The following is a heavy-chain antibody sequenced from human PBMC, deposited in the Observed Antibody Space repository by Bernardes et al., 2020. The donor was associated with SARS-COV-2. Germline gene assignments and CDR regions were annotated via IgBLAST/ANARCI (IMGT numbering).Heavy chain of an antibody. V-gene: IGHV1-69*13. Sequence: SVKVSCKASGGTFSSYAISWVRQAPGQGLEWMGGIIPIFGTANYAQKFQGRVTITADESTSTAYMELSSLRSEDTAVYYCARGGWSTFGGVIVMSDRGNSYYSYGMDVWRHGTTVTVSS. J-gene: IGHJ6*02. CDR1: GGTFSSYA. D-gene: IGHD3-16*02. CDR2: IIPIFGTA. CDR3: ARGGWSTFGGVIVMSDRGNSYYSYGMDV.